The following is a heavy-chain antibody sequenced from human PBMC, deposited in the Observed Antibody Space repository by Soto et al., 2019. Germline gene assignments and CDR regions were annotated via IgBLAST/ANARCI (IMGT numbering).Heavy chain of an antibody. D-gene: IGHD2-21*02. J-gene: IGHJ6*02. CDR2: IDPSDSYT. V-gene: IGHV5-10-1*01. CDR1: GYSFTSYW. CDR3: ARHFTGGDLPYYYYGMDV. Sequence: GEALKICCKGSGYSFTSYWISWVRQMPGKGLEWGGRIDPSDSYTNYSPSFQGHVTISADKSISTAYLQWSSLKASDTAMYYCARHFTGGDLPYYYYGMDVWGQGTTVTVSS.